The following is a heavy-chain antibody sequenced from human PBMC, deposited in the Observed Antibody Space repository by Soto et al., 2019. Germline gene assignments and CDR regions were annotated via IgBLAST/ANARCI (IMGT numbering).Heavy chain of an antibody. J-gene: IGHJ6*02. V-gene: IGHV3-53*01. CDR3: ARDPGIAAAGTYYYYGMDV. Sequence: LRLSCAASGFTVSSNYMSWVRQAPGKGLEWVSVIYSGGSTYYADSVKGRFTISRDNSKNTLYLQMNSLRAEDTAVYYCARDPGIAAAGTYYYYGMDVWGQGTTVTVSS. CDR1: GFTVSSNY. CDR2: IYSGGST. D-gene: IGHD6-13*01.